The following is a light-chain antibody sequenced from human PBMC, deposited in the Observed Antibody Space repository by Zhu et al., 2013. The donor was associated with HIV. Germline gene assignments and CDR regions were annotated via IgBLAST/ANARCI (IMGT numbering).Light chain of an antibody. V-gene: IGLV2-14*01. CDR2: EVS. J-gene: IGLJ2*01. CDR1: SSDVGGYNY. CDR3: GTWDSSLSAGV. Sequence: QSALTQPASVSGSPGQSITISCTGTSSDVGGYNYVSWYQQHPGKVPKLMIYEVSNRPSGVSNRFSGSKSGTSATLGITGLQTGDEADYYCGTWDSSLSAGVFGGGTKLTVL.